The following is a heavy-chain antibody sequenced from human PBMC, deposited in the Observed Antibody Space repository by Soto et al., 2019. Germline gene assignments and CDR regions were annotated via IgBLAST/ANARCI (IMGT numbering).Heavy chain of an antibody. CDR2: ISGSGGST. D-gene: IGHD5-18*01. CDR1: GFTFSIYA. Sequence: EVQLLESGGGLVQPGGSLRLSCAASGFTFSIYAMTWVRQAPGKGLEWLSTISGSGGSTYSADSVKGRFTISRDNSKNTLYLQMNSLRAEDTALYYCAKDPGYSPVSYFDYWGQGTLVTVSS. V-gene: IGHV3-23*01. J-gene: IGHJ4*02. CDR3: AKDPGYSPVSYFDY.